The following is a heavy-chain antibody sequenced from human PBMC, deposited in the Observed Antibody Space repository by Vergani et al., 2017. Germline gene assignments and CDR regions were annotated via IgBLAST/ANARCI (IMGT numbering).Heavy chain of an antibody. D-gene: IGHD3-16*01. J-gene: IGHJ2*01. CDR3: VKDNDYDADGPFDL. Sequence: EVQMVESGGGLVQPGGSLRLSCTASGFTFQAFAFHWVRQVSGRGLEWVSGIDRNYGVKNGNSFEGRFIISRDNAKKAVFLQMNNLRHEDTALYFCVKDNDYDADGPFDLWGRGTLVTVSS. V-gene: IGHV3-9*01. CDR1: GFTFQAFA. CDR2: IDRNYGVK.